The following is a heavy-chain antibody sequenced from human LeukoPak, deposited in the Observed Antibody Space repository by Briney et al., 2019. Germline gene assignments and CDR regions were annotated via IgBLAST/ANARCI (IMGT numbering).Heavy chain of an antibody. CDR1: GGSFSGYY. CDR2: INHSGST. Sequence: SETLSLTCAVYGGSFSGYYWSWIRQPPGKGLEWIGEINHSGSTNYNPSLKSRVTISVDTFKNQFSLKLSSVTAADTAVYYCARGPLTDYWGQGTLVTVSS. CDR3: ARGPLTDY. V-gene: IGHV4-34*01. J-gene: IGHJ4*02.